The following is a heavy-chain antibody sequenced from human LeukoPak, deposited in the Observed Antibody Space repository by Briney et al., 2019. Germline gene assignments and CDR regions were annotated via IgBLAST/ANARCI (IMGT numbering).Heavy chain of an antibody. CDR1: GFTFSSFS. CDR3: ARGDYDFWSGYRL. J-gene: IGHJ4*02. D-gene: IGHD3-3*01. CDR2: ISSTSSTI. Sequence: GGSLRLSCAASGFTFSSFSMNWVRQAPGKGLEWVSYISSTSSTIYYADSVKGRFTISRDNAKNSLYLQMNSLRAEDTAVYYCARGDYDFWSGYRLWGQGTLVTVSS. V-gene: IGHV3-48*01.